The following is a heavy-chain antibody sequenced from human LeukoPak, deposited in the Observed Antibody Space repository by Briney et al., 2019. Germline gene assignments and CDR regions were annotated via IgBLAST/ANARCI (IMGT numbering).Heavy chain of an antibody. D-gene: IGHD3-10*01. CDR2: INPSGGST. V-gene: IGHV1-46*01. J-gene: IGHJ4*02. CDR3: ARDPYGSGNYYTYFDN. Sequence: ASVKVSCKASGYTFTSYYMHWVRQAPGQGLEWMGIINPSGGSTSYAQKFQGRVTMTRDTSTSTVYMELTSLRPEDTAVYYCARDPYGSGNYYTYFDNWGQGTLVTVSS. CDR1: GYTFTSYY.